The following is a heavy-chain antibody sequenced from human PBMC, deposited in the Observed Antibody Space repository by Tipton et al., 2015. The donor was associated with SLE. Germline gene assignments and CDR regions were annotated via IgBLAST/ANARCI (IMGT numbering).Heavy chain of an antibody. D-gene: IGHD1-26*01. V-gene: IGHV3-48*03. CDR3: AREGVGATLFDY. J-gene: IGHJ4*02. CDR2: ISSSGSTI. Sequence: SLRLSCAASGFTFSSYAMSWVRQAPGKGLEWVSAISSSGSTIYYADSVKGRFTISRDNAKNSLYLQMNSLRAEDTAVYYCAREGVGATLFDYWGQGTLVTVSS. CDR1: GFTFSSYA.